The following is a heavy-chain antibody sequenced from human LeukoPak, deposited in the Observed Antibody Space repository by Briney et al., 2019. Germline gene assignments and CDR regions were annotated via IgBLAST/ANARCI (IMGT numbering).Heavy chain of an antibody. CDR2: ISYDGSNK. J-gene: IGHJ4*02. CDR1: GFTFSSYG. D-gene: IGHD1-26*01. Sequence: GRSLRLSCATSGFTFSSYGMHWVRQAPGKGLEWVAVISYDGSNKYYADSVKGRFTISRDNSKNTLYLQMNSLRAEDTAVYYCAKELIVGAGDYWGQGTLVTVSS. V-gene: IGHV3-30*18. CDR3: AKELIVGAGDY.